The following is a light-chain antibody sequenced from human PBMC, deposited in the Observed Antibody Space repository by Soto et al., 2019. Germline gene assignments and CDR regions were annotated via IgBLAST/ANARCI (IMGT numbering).Light chain of an antibody. J-gene: IGLJ1*01. V-gene: IGLV2-14*03. CDR2: EVS. CDR1: SSDVGAYDF. Sequence: QPVLTQPASVSGSHGQSITISCTGTSSDVGAYDFVSWYQQHPDKAPKLMIYEVSNRPSGVSNRFSGSKSVNTATLTISGLQAEDEADYYCSSYTSSSTRVFGTGTKVTVL. CDR3: SSYTSSSTRV.